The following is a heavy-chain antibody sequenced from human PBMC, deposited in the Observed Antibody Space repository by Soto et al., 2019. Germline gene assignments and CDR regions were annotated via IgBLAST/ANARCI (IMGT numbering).Heavy chain of an antibody. J-gene: IGHJ4*02. D-gene: IGHD3-10*01. Sequence: GGSLRLSCAASGFTFSSYSMSWVRQAPGKGLEWVSGFRTGGDDGTTYYADSVKGRFTISRDNSKNTLFLQMISLRAEDTAIYYCAKKVNSGPGSQYFDYWGQGTLVTVSS. CDR1: GFTFSSYS. CDR3: AKKVNSGPGSQYFDY. CDR2: FRTGGDDGTT. V-gene: IGHV3-23*01.